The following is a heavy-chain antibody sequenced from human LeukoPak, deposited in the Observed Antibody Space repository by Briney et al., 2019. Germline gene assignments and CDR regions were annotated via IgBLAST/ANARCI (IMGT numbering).Heavy chain of an antibody. CDR3: AREPARDFWSGPTDY. V-gene: IGHV1-18*01. CDR1: GYTFTSYG. D-gene: IGHD3-3*01. Sequence: GASVKVSCKASGYTFTSYGISWVRQAPGQGLEWMGWISAYNGNTNYAQKLQGRVTMTRDTSTSTVYMELSSLRSEDTAVYYCAREPARDFWSGPTDYWGQGTLVTVSS. CDR2: ISAYNGNT. J-gene: IGHJ4*02.